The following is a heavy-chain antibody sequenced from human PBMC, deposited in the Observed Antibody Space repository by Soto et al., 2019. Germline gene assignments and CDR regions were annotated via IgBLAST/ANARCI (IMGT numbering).Heavy chain of an antibody. J-gene: IGHJ4*02. V-gene: IGHV4-39*01. CDR1: GDSISTSSYY. CDR3: ARQGGDNYGDFDY. Sequence: QLQSQESGPGLVKPSETLSLTCTVSGDSISTSSYYWGWVRQSPGKGLEWIGSIYYSGITYYNPSLRSRVTIYADRPKNQFSLKVGSVTAADTAVYYCARQGGDNYGDFDYWGQGTLVTVSS. D-gene: IGHD5-18*01. CDR2: IYYSGIT.